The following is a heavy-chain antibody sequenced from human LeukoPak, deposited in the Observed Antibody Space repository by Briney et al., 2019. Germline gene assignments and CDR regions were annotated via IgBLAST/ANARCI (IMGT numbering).Heavy chain of an antibody. CDR2: IASGFQT. CDR1: GFTLGSHD. V-gene: IGHV3-13*01. D-gene: IGHD5-18*01. CDR3: VREARGYHYTYFDY. J-gene: IGHJ4*02. Sequence: GGSLRLSCTGSGFTLGSHDMHWVRQTTGEGLEWVAAIASGFQTFYAGSVKSRFTVSREDAENSLYLQMNSLTAGDTAVYYCVREARGYHYTYFDYWGQGSLVTVSS.